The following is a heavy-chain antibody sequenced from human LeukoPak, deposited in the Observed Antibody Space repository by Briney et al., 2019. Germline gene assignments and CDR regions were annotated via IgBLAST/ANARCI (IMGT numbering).Heavy chain of an antibody. CDR1: GYTLTEVS. J-gene: IGHJ4*02. CDR2: FDPEDGAT. CDR3: AAVRAVVWFGEMYFDY. V-gene: IGHV1-24*01. Sequence: GASVKGSCKVSGYTLTEVSMHWVRQAPGKGLEWLGGFDPEDGATIYAQKFQGRVTMTEDTSTDTAYMELSSLRSEDTAVHYCAAVRAVVWFGEMYFDYWGQGTLVTVSS. D-gene: IGHD3-10*01.